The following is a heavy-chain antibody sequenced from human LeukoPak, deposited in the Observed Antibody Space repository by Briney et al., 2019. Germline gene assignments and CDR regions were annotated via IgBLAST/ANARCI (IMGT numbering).Heavy chain of an antibody. CDR3: ARGSSSGYFGLDC. CDR1: GYTFTIYA. D-gene: IGHD3-22*01. V-gene: IGHV1-3*03. CDR2: INAGNGYT. J-gene: IGHJ4*02. Sequence: ASVKVSCKASGYTFTIYAMHWVRQAPGHGLECMGWINAGNGYTKYSQEFQGRVTITRDTSASTAHMELSSLRSEDMAVYYCARGSSSGYFGLDCWGQGTLVTVSS.